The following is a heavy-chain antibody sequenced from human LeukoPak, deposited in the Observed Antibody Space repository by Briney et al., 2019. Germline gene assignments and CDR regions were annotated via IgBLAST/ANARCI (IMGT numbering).Heavy chain of an antibody. CDR3: AKDRGAVACKGKNYFDD. D-gene: IGHD6-19*01. CDR2: ICYDGSNK. V-gene: IGHV3-33*06. CDR1: GFTFSSYG. J-gene: IGHJ4*02. Sequence: PGRSLRLSCAASGFTFSSYGMHWVRHAPGKGLVWVSHICYDGSNKYYAESVKGRFTISRDNSKNTLYLQMNSLRAEDTAVYYCAKDRGAVACKGKNYFDDWGQGTLVTVSS.